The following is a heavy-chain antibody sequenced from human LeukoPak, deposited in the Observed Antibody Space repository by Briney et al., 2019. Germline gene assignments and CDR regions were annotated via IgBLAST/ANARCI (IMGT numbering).Heavy chain of an antibody. Sequence: ASVKVSCKASGYTFTAYGISWVRQAPGQGLEWMGWLSGDNGDTKYAQRFEGRVTMTTDTSTTTAFMDLRSLRSDDTAVYFCATSTGGYSDLYFHYWGQGTLVSVSS. D-gene: IGHD3-22*01. CDR3: ATSTGGYSDLYFHY. CDR1: GYTFTAYG. CDR2: LSGDNGDT. J-gene: IGHJ4*02. V-gene: IGHV1-18*01.